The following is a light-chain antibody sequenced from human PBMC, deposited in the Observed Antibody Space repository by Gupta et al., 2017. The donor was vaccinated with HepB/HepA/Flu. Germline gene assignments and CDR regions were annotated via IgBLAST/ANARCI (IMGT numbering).Light chain of an antibody. V-gene: IGKV4-1*01. CDR1: QSVLYNSNNKNY. CDR3: QQYFDTPWT. CDR2: WAS. J-gene: IGKJ1*01. Sequence: DTVMTQPPDSLAVSLGERATINCKSSQSVLYNSNNKNYLAWYQQKPGQPPKLLIYWASTRESGVPDRFSGSGSGTDFTLSISSLQAEDVAVYYCQQYFDTPWTFGQGTKVEIK.